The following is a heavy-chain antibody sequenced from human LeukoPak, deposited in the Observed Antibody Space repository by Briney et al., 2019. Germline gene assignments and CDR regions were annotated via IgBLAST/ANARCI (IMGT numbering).Heavy chain of an antibody. CDR2: IKQDGSEK. D-gene: IGHD1/OR15-1a*01. J-gene: IGHJ4*02. Sequence: GGSLRLSCAASGFTFSSYAMSWVRQAPGKGLEWVANIKQDGSEKYYVDSVKGRFTISRDNAKNSLYLQMNSLRAEDTAVYYCVAYLEHLYWGQGALVTVSS. CDR1: GFTFSSYA. CDR3: VAYLEHLY. V-gene: IGHV3-7*01.